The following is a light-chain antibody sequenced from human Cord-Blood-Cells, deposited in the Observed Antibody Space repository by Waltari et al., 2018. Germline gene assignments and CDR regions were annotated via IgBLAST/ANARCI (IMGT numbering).Light chain of an antibody. J-gene: IGKJ4*01. V-gene: IGKV3-15*01. CDR1: QSVSSN. CDR2: GAS. CDR3: QQYNNWPLT. Sequence: EIVMTQSPDTLSVSPGERATLSCRASQSVSSNLAWYQQKPGQAPRLLIYGASTRATGIPARFSGSGSGTEFTLTIGSLQSEDFAVYYCQQYNNWPLTFGGGTKVEIK.